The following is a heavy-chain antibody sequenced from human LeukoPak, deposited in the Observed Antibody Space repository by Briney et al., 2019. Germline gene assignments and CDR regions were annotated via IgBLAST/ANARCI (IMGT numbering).Heavy chain of an antibody. CDR1: GFTFSSYS. V-gene: IGHV3-21*01. J-gene: IGHJ4*02. Sequence: GGSLKLSCAASGFTFSSYSMNWARQAPGKGLEWVSSISSSSSYIYYADSVKGRFTISRDNAKNSLYLQMNSLRAEDTAVYYCARQGPDGYTVDYWDQGTLVTVSS. CDR2: ISSSSSYI. CDR3: ARQGPDGYTVDY. D-gene: IGHD5-24*01.